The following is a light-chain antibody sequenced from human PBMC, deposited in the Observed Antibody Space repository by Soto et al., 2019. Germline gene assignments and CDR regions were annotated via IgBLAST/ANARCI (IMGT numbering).Light chain of an antibody. V-gene: IGKV1-39*01. Sequence: DIQVTQSPSSLSASVGDRVTITCRTSQSISSYLHWYQQKPGKAPSLLIYAASRLQSGVPSRFSGSGSGTDFTLTISSLLPEDFATYYCQQSYNAPLTFGGGTKVDIK. J-gene: IGKJ4*01. CDR3: QQSYNAPLT. CDR2: AAS. CDR1: QSISSY.